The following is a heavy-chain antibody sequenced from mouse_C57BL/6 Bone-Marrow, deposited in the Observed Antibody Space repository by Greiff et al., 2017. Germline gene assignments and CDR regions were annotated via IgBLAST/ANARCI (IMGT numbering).Heavy chain of an antibody. J-gene: IGHJ1*03. V-gene: IGHV2-5*01. CDR2: IWRGGST. CDR1: GFSLTSYG. Sequence: QVQLQQSGPGLVQPSQSLSITCTVSGFSLTSYGVHWVRQSPGKGLGWLGVIWRGGSTDYNAAFMSRLSITKDNSKSQVSLKMNSLQADDTAIYCCAKQSHLGRRYFGVWGTGTTVTVSS. CDR3: AKQSHLGRRYFGV.